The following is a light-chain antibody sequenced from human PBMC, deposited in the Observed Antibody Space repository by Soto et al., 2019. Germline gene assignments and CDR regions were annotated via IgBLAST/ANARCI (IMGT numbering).Light chain of an antibody. Sequence: EIVLTQSPGTLPLSPGERVTLSCRASPSVSSSYLAWYQQKPGQAPRLLFYDASNRATGIPARFSGSGSGTEFTLTISSLQPDDFATYYCQQYDTYSRTFGQGTKV. CDR2: DAS. V-gene: IGKV3-20*01. CDR3: QQYDTYSRT. J-gene: IGKJ1*01. CDR1: PSVSSSY.